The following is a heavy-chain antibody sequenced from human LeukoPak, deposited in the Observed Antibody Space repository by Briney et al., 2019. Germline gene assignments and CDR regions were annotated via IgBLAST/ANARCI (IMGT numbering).Heavy chain of an antibody. V-gene: IGHV4-39*02. CDR3: ASDTSGGYDHDFDY. CDR2: IYYSGST. J-gene: IGHJ4*02. CDR1: GGSLSSSSHY. Sequence: PSETLSPTCTVSGGSLSSSSHYWGWIRQPPGKGLEWIGSIYYSGSTYYNPSLKSRVTISVDTSKNHFSLKLSSVTAADTAVYYCASDTSGGYDHDFDYWGQGTLVTVSS. D-gene: IGHD5-12*01.